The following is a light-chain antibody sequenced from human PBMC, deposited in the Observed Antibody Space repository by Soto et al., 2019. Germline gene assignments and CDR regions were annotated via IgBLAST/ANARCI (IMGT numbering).Light chain of an antibody. J-gene: IGKJ1*01. V-gene: IGKV1-39*01. Sequence: DIPMTQSPSSLSASVGDRVTITCRASQSISSYLNWYQQKPGKAPKLLIYAASSLQSEVPSRFSGSGSGTEFTLTISSLQPEDFATYYGQQSYSTLWRFGQGTKVDIK. CDR3: QQSYSTLWR. CDR1: QSISSY. CDR2: AAS.